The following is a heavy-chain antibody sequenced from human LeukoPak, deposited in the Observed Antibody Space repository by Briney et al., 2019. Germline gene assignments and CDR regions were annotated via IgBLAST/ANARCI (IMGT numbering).Heavy chain of an antibody. CDR2: IYYSGST. CDR3: ARDIVRGSTWFDP. V-gene: IGHV4-59*12. J-gene: IGHJ5*02. Sequence: SETLSLTCTVSGGSISSYYWSWIRQPPGKGLEWIGYIYYSGSTNYNPSLKSRVTISIDTSKNQFSLKLSSVTAADTAVYFCARDIVRGSTWFDPWGQGTLVTVSS. D-gene: IGHD3-16*01. CDR1: GGSISSYY.